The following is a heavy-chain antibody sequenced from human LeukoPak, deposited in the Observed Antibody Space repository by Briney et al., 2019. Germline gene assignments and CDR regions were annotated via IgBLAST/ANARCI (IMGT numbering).Heavy chain of an antibody. D-gene: IGHD1-1*01. CDR2: ISAYNANT. Sequence: ASVKLSCKASGYTFNSYGISWVRQAPGQGLEWMGWISAYNANTNYAQKLQGRVTMTTDTSTSTAHMELRSLRSDDTAVYYCARFTSLDVYAFDIWGQGTMVTVFS. V-gene: IGHV1-18*01. CDR1: GYTFNSYG. CDR3: ARFTSLDVYAFDI. J-gene: IGHJ3*02.